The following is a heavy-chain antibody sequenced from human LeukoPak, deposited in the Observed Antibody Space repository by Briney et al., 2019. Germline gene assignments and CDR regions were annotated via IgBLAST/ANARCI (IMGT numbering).Heavy chain of an antibody. V-gene: IGHV3-7*03. CDR2: IKQDESEK. J-gene: IGHJ4*02. CDR3: ALSSTAGGGDDY. CDR1: GFTFSSYW. D-gene: IGHD3-16*01. Sequence: GGSLRLSCAASGFTFSSYWMSWVRQAPGKGLEWVANIKQDESEKYYEDSVKGRFTISKDNAKNSLYLQMNSLRVEYTGIYCCALSSTAGGGDDYWGEGTLVTVSS.